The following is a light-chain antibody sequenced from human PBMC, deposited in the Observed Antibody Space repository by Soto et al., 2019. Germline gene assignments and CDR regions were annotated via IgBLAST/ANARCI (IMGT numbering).Light chain of an antibody. CDR3: QQRYKTSLSS. Sequence: DIQMPQSPSFLSASVGDRVTITCRASPRIDTFLNWYQQKPGKAPKLLIYGASSLQSGVPSRFSGSGSGTDFTLTITSLQPEDSATYHCQQRYKTSLSSFGQGTKVEIK. CDR2: GAS. V-gene: IGKV1-39*01. CDR1: PRIDTF. J-gene: IGKJ2*01.